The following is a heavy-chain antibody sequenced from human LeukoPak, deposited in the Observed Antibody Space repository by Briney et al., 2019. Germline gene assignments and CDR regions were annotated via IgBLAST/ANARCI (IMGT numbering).Heavy chain of an antibody. D-gene: IGHD2-21*01. CDR3: AREGTPHIFEY. Sequence: GGSLRLSCAASGFTFSSYAMHWVRQAPGKGLEWVAVISYDGSNKYYADSVKGRFTISRDNSKNTLYLQMNSLRAEDMAVYYAAREGTPHIFEYWGPGNLVNVFS. CDR2: ISYDGSNK. V-gene: IGHV3-30*01. CDR1: GFTFSSYA. J-gene: IGHJ4*02.